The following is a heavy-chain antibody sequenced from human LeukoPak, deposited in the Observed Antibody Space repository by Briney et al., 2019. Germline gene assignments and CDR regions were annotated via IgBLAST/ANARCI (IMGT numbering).Heavy chain of an antibody. CDR2: IYYSGST. J-gene: IGHJ4*02. CDR3: ARYHSIKVTFDY. Sequence: SETLSLTCTVSGGSISSSSYYWGWIRQPPGKGLEWIGTIYYSGSTYYNPSLKSRVTISVDTSKNQFSLKVSSVTAADTAVYYCARYHSIKVTFDYWGQGTLVTVSS. CDR1: GGSISSSSYY. V-gene: IGHV4-39*01. D-gene: IGHD5-24*01.